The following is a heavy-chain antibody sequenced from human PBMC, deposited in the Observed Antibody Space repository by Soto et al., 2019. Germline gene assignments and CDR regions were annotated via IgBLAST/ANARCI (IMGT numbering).Heavy chain of an antibody. Sequence: QVQLVQSGAEVKRPGASVRVSCKASQYTFTSYDIFWVRQSPGRGLEWMGWIKTDSGDSRKVQSFQGRVTMTRDTSTSTVYMELSWLRSDDTAVYYCARDNYGPLDYWGQGTLVTVSS. V-gene: IGHV1-2*02. CDR2: IKTDSGDS. J-gene: IGHJ4*02. CDR1: QYTFTSYD. CDR3: ARDNYGPLDY. D-gene: IGHD3-10*01.